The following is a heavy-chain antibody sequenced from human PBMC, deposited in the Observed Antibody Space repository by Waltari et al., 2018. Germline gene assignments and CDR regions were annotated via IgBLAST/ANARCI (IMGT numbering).Heavy chain of an antibody. Sequence: QVQLVQSGAEVKKHGASVKVSCKVSGYTVTALSMPWVRQAPGKGLEWMGGFDPEDGETIYAQKFQGRVTMTEDTSTDTAYMELSSLRSEDTAVYYCATQVCGGDCYALDAFDIWGQGTMVTVSS. J-gene: IGHJ3*02. V-gene: IGHV1-24*01. CDR1: GYTVTALS. CDR3: ATQVCGGDCYALDAFDI. D-gene: IGHD2-21*01. CDR2: FDPEDGET.